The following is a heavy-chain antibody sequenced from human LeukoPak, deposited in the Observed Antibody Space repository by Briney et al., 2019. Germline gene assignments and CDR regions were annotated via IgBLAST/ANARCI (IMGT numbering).Heavy chain of an antibody. CDR1: GGSIRSSSYY. J-gene: IGHJ3*02. V-gene: IGHV4-39*01. D-gene: IGHD3-22*01. CDR2: IYYSGST. CDR3: ARRNYDSRANDAFDI. Sequence: SETLSLTCTVSGGSIRSSSYYWGWLRQPPGKGLEWLGSIYYSGSTYYNPSLKSRVTISVDTSKNQFSLKLSSVTAADTAVYYCARRNYDSRANDAFDIWGQGTMVTVSS.